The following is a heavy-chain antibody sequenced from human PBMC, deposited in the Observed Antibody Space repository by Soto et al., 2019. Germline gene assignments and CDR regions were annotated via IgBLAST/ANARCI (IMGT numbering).Heavy chain of an antibody. CDR3: ARDRITIFGVVITDDAFVI. D-gene: IGHD3-3*01. CDR1: GYTFTSYA. V-gene: IGHV1-3*01. J-gene: IGHJ3*02. CDR2: INAGNGNT. Sequence: QVQLVQSGAEVKKPGASVKVSCKASGYTFTSYAMHWVRQAPGQRLEWMGWINAGNGNTKYSQKFQGRVTITRDTSASTAYMELSSLRSEDTAVYYCARDRITIFGVVITDDAFVIWGQGTMVTVSS.